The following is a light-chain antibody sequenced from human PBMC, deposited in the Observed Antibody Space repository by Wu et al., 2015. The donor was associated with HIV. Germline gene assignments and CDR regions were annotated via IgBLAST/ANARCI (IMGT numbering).Light chain of an antibody. J-gene: IGKJ5*01. CDR2: KAS. V-gene: IGKV1-5*03. Sequence: DIQMTQSPSTLSASVGDRVTITCRASQSISSWLAWYQQKPGKAPNLLIYKASTLESGVPSRFSGSGSGAEFTLSISGVQREDFAVYYCQQLNSFPXTFGHGTRLEIK. CDR3: QQLNSFPXT. CDR1: QSISSW.